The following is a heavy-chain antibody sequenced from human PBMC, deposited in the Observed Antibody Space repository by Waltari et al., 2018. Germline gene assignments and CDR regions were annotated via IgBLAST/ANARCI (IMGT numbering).Heavy chain of an antibody. Sequence: GSTNYNPSLKSRVTISVDTSKNQFSLKLSSVTAADTAVYYCARVPRYSSSSPYYYGMDVWGQGTTVTVSS. D-gene: IGHD6-6*01. V-gene: IGHV4-59*01. J-gene: IGHJ6*02. CDR3: ARVPRYSSSSPYYYGMDV. CDR2: GST.